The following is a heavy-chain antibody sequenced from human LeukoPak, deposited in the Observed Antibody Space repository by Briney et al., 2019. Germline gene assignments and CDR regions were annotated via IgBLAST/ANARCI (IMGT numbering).Heavy chain of an antibody. Sequence: PSETLSLTCSVSGGSISSYYWSWVRQPPGTGLEWIGYIQNSVTSYTDNPSLQSRVTISVDTSKNQFSLRVTSVTAADTAVYYCVRSPQLDPWGQGTLVTVSS. CDR2: IQNSVTSY. J-gene: IGHJ5*02. CDR1: GGSISSYY. V-gene: IGHV4-59*01. CDR3: VRSPQLDP.